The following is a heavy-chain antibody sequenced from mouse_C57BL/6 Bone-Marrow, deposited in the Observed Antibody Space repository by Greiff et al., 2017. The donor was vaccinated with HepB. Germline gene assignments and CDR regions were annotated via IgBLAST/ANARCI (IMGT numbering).Heavy chain of an antibody. CDR3: ARSGSNSYFDY. Sequence: QVQLQQPGAELVKPGASVKLSCKASGYTFTSYWMQWVKQRPGQGLEWIGEIDPSDSYTNYNQKFKGKATLTVDTSSSTAYMQLSSLTSEDSAVYYCARSGSNSYFDYWGQGTTLTVSS. CDR1: GYTFTSYW. D-gene: IGHD2-5*01. V-gene: IGHV1-50*01. J-gene: IGHJ2*01. CDR2: IDPSDSYT.